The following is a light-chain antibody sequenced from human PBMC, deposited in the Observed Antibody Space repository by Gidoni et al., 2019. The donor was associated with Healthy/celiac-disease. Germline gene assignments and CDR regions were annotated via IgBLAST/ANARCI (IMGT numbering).Light chain of an antibody. Sequence: DIQMTQSPSTLSASVGDRVTITCRASQSISSWLAWDQQKPGRAPRLLIYKASSLESGVPSRFRGRVSGTEFPLTIRSLQPHKLATYYCQPYNSYPWTFGQGTKVEIK. CDR2: KAS. CDR3: QPYNSYPWT. CDR1: QSISSW. V-gene: IGKV1-5*03. J-gene: IGKJ1*01.